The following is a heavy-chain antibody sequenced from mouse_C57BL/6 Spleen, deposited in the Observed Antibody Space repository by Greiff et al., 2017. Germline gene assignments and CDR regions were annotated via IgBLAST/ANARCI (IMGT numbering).Heavy chain of an antibody. CDR1: GFTFSDYY. Sequence: EVQVVESEGGLVQPGSSMKLSCTASGFTFSDYYMAWVRQVPEKGLEWVANINYDGSSTYYLDSLKSRFIISRENAKNILYLQMSSLKSEDTATYYCARDGGNYFYAMDYWGQGTSVTVSS. D-gene: IGHD2-1*01. CDR3: ARDGGNYFYAMDY. J-gene: IGHJ4*01. CDR2: INYDGSST. V-gene: IGHV5-16*01.